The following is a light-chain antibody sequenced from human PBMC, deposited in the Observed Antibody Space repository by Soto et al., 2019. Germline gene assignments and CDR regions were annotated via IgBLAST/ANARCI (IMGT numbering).Light chain of an antibody. V-gene: IGKV3-11*01. CDR3: QQYNSYWT. CDR1: QSVSNY. Sequence: EIVLTQSPATLSLSPGERVTLSCRASQSVSNYLAWYQQKPGQAPRLLVSAASNRATGIPARFSGSGSGTDFTLTISSLEPEDFATYYCQQYNSYWTFGQGTKVDIK. CDR2: AAS. J-gene: IGKJ1*01.